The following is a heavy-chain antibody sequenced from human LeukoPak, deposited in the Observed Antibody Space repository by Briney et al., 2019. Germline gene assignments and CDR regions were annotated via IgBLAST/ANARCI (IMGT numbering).Heavy chain of an antibody. D-gene: IGHD5-18*01. CDR1: GYSISSGYY. CDR3: AREKNEAGYSYGIRPRGQFDY. V-gene: IGHV4-38-2*02. CDR2: IYHSGST. Sequence: SETLSLTCTVSGYSISSGYYWGWIRQPPGKGLEWIGSIYHSGSTYYNPSLKSRVTISVDTSKNQFSLKLSSVTAADTAVYYCAREKNEAGYSYGIRPRGQFDYWGQGTLVTVSS. J-gene: IGHJ4*02.